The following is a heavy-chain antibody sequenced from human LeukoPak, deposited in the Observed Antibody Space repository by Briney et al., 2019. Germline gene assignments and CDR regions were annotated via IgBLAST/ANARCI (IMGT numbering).Heavy chain of an antibody. CDR2: INTNTGNP. CDR1: GDTFTNYG. D-gene: IGHD3-16*01. J-gene: IGHJ4*02. Sequence: ASVKVSCKASGDTFTNYGINWVRQAPGQGLEWMGWINTNTGNPTYAQGFTGRFVFSLDTSVTTAYLQINSLKVEDTAMYYCARDLRLGGDFGYWGQGTLVAVSS. CDR3: ARDLRLGGDFGY. V-gene: IGHV7-4-1*02.